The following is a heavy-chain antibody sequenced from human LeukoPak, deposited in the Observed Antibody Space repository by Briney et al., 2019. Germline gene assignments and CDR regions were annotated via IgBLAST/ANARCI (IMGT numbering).Heavy chain of an antibody. CDR2: IYPADSDT. J-gene: IGHJ4*02. V-gene: IGHV5-51*01. D-gene: IGHD5-18*01. Sequence: GESLKISCKGSGYRFTNYWIGWVRQMPGKGLEWMGVIYPADSDTRYNPSFQGQVTISADRSFSTAYLQWSSLKASDTAMYYCARLLSHGYGPNRDFDYWGQGTLVTVSS. CDR1: GYRFTNYW. CDR3: ARLLSHGYGPNRDFDY.